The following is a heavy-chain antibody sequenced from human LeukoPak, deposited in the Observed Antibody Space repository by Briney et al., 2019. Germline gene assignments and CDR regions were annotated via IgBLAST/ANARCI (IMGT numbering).Heavy chain of an antibody. J-gene: IGHJ3*02. CDR1: GFTFSSYS. CDR3: SRGHMYSSSWYDAFDI. Sequence: PGGSLRLSSAASGFTFSSYSMNWVRQVPGKGLEWVSSICSSSNYIYYADSVKGRFTSSRDNAKNSLYLQMNSLRAEDTAVYYCSRGHMYSSSWYDAFDIWGQGTMVTVSS. D-gene: IGHD6-13*01. V-gene: IGHV3-21*01. CDR2: ICSSSNYI.